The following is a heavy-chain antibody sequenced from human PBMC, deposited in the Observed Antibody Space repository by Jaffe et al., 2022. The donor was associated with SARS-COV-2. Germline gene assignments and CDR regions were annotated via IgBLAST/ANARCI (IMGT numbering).Heavy chain of an antibody. J-gene: IGHJ6*02. D-gene: IGHD5-18*01. CDR1: GFTFSSYA. CDR2: ISYDGSNK. Sequence: QVQLVESGGGVVQPGRSLRLSCAASGFTFSSYAMHWVRQAPGKGLEWVAVISYDGSNKYYADSVKGRFTISRDNSKNTLYLQMNSLRAEDTAVYYCARWYTVDTAMVYYYYGMDVWGQGTTVTVSS. V-gene: IGHV3-30-3*01. CDR3: ARWYTVDTAMVYYYYGMDV.